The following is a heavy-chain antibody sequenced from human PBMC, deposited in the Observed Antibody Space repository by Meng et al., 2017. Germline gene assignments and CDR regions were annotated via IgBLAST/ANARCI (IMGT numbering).Heavy chain of an antibody. J-gene: IGHJ4*02. V-gene: IGHV4-4*02. CDR3: ARELDAVGVTAYDL. Sequence: QANRQGSVPGVVKPSGTLSLPCAVSGGSISSHNWWSWVRQPPGKGLEWIGEVYHNGNANYNPSLKSRVTISVDKSKNQFSPKLSFVAAADTAIYYCARELDAVGVTAYDLWGQGTLVTVSS. CDR2: VYHNGNA. D-gene: IGHD2-21*02. CDR1: GGSISSHNW.